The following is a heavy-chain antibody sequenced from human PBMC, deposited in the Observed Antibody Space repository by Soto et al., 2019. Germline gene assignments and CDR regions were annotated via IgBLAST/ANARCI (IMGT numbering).Heavy chain of an antibody. CDR1: GFTFSSYG. CDR3: AKDRYSGTYPTDFDY. J-gene: IGHJ4*02. Sequence: LRLSCAGSGFTFSSYGIHWVRQAPGKGLEWVALISYDGGNEKYTESVKDRFTISRDDSHNVAYLQMSSLRTEDTAMYYCAKDRYSGTYPTDFDYWGQGSLVTVS. D-gene: IGHD1-26*01. CDR2: ISYDGGNE. V-gene: IGHV3-30*18.